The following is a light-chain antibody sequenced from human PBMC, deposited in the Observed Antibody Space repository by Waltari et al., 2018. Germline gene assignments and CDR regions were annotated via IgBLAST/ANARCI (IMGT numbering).Light chain of an antibody. CDR2: GSS. Sequence: DTVMTQSPATLSVSPGEGATLSCRASQTTYTNLAWYQQKPGLVPRLLIYGSSTRATGIPARFSGSGSGTEFTLTISSLQSEDFAVYYCQQYSRWPLTFGGGTKVEIK. V-gene: IGKV3-15*01. CDR1: QTTYTN. J-gene: IGKJ4*01. CDR3: QQYSRWPLT.